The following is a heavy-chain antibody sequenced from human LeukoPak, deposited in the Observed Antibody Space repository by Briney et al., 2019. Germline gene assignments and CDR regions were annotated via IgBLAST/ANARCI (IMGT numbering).Heavy chain of an antibody. J-gene: IGHJ4*02. CDR1: GYPFSSYS. CDR2: ISVSGGVR. CDR3: ARDRGYFYDQLDY. D-gene: IGHD2/OR15-2a*01. V-gene: IGHV3-48*02. Sequence: GGSLRLSCVASGYPFSSYSMNWIRQAPGKGLEWVSYISVSGGVRSYADSVKGRFTISRDDARNSLYLQMNSLKDEDTAVYHCARDRGYFYDQLDYWGQGTLVTVSS.